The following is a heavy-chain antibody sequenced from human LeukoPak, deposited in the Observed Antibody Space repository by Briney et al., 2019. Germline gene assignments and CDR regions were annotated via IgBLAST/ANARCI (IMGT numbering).Heavy chain of an antibody. J-gene: IGHJ4*02. Sequence: PSETLSLTCTVSGGSISSSSYYWGWIRQPPGKGLEWIGSIYYSGSTYYNPSLKSRVTISVDTSKNQFSLKLSSVTAADTAVYYCARGLVGTAARVPLDYWGQGTLVTVSS. CDR2: IYYSGST. D-gene: IGHD6-6*01. V-gene: IGHV4-39*07. CDR1: GGSISSSSYY. CDR3: ARGLVGTAARVPLDY.